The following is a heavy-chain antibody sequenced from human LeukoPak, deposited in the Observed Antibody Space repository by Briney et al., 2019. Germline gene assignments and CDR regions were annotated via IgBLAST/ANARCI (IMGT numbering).Heavy chain of an antibody. V-gene: IGHV2-5*02. D-gene: IGHD3-10*01. CDR3: ARLKIRIRGPSDASDI. Sequence: ESGPALVKPTQTLTLTCTFSGFSLNTTGMGVGWIRQPPGEALEWLALIFWDDDKRYSPSLKTRLTITKDTSKNLVVLTMTNMDPLDTATYYCARLKIRIRGPSDASDIWGQGTMVTVSS. J-gene: IGHJ3*02. CDR1: GFSLNTTGMG. CDR2: IFWDDDK.